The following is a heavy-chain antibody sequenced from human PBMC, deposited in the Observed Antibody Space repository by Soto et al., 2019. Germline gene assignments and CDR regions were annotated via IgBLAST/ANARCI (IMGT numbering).Heavy chain of an antibody. J-gene: IGHJ6*02. D-gene: IGHD6-6*01. CDR3: ARPRSDSSSLSYYYYGMDV. Sequence: QVQLVESGGGVVQPGRSLRLSCAASGFTFSSYAMHWVRQAPGKGLEWVAVISYDGSNKYYADSVKGRFTISRDNSKNTLYLQMNSLRAEVTAVYYCARPRSDSSSLSYYYYGMDVWGQGTTVTVSS. CDR1: GFTFSSYA. V-gene: IGHV3-30-3*01. CDR2: ISYDGSNK.